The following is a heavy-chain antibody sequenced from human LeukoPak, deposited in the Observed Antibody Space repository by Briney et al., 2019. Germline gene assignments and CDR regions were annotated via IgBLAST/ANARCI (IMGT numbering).Heavy chain of an antibody. CDR1: GFTFSSYS. V-gene: IGHV3-48*01. CDR3: AKKFRGTTVISGDYFDY. J-gene: IGHJ4*02. D-gene: IGHD4-17*01. CDR2: ISSSSSTI. Sequence: GGSLRLSCAASGFTFSSYSMNWVRQAPGKGLEWVSYISSSSSTIYYADSVKGRFTISRDNAKNSLYLQMNSLRAEDTAVYYCAKKFRGTTVISGDYFDYWGQGTLVTVSS.